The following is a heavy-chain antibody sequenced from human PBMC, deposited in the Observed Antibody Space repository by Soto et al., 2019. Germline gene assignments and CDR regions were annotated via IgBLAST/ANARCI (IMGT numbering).Heavy chain of an antibody. CDR1: GFTFSSYG. V-gene: IGHV3-33*01. Sequence: QVQLVESGGGVVQPGRSLRLSCAASGFTFSSYGMHWVRQAPGKGLWWVAVLWYDGSNKYYADSVKGRFTISRDNSKNTLYLQMNSLRAEDTAVYYCARDNNDFWSGYPHYYGMDVWGQGTTVTVSS. D-gene: IGHD3-3*01. J-gene: IGHJ6*02. CDR3: ARDNNDFWSGYPHYYGMDV. CDR2: LWYDGSNK.